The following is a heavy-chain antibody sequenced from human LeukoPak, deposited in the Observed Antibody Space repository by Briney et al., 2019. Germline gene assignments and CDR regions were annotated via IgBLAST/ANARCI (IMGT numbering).Heavy chain of an antibody. D-gene: IGHD1-26*01. CDR2: ISYSGST. CDR1: GGSISSYY. V-gene: IGHV4-59*01. Sequence: SETLSLTCTVSGGSISSYYWSWIRQPPGKGLEWSGYISYSGSTDYNPSLKSRVTISLDTSKNQFSLKLSSVTAADTAVYYCAREREWFDPWGQGTLVTVSS. J-gene: IGHJ5*02. CDR3: AREREWFDP.